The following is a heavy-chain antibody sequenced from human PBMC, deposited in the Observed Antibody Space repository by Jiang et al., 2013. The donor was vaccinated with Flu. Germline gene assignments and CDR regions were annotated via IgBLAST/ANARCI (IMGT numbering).Heavy chain of an antibody. J-gene: IGHJ3*02. D-gene: IGHD3-3*01. Sequence: KPTQTLTLTCTFSGFSLSTSGMCVSWIRQPPGKALEWLARIDWDDDKYYTTFLKTRLTISKDTSKNQVVLTMTNMDPVDTATYYCARTVGVPYGRAFDIWGQGTMVTVSS. CDR2: IDWDDDK. CDR3: ARTVGVPYGRAFDI. CDR1: GFSLSTSGMC. V-gene: IGHV2-70*11.